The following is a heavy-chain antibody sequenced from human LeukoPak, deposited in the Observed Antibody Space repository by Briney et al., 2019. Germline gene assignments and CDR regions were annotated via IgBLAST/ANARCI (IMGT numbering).Heavy chain of an antibody. J-gene: IGHJ4*02. V-gene: IGHV3-9*01. CDR3: AKDPSTLAVAGHDY. D-gene: IGHD6-19*01. Sequence: SWNSGNMYYVDSVKGRFTISRDNAKNSLSLQMNSLRAEDTAVYYCAKDPSTLAVAGHDYWGQGTLVTVSS. CDR2: SWNSGNM.